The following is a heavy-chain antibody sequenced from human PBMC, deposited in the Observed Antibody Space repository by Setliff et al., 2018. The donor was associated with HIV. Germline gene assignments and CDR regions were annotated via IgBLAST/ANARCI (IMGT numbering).Heavy chain of an antibody. V-gene: IGHV4-4*09. J-gene: IGHJ4*02. Sequence: SETLSLTCTVSGGSISSYYWSWIRQPPGKGLEWIGYIYTSGSTNYNPSLKSRVTMSVDTSKNKFSLKLSSVTAADTAVYYCARKGNWNYPYDYWGQGTLVTVSS. CDR1: GGSISSYY. CDR3: ARKGNWNYPYDY. CDR2: IYTSGST. D-gene: IGHD1-7*01.